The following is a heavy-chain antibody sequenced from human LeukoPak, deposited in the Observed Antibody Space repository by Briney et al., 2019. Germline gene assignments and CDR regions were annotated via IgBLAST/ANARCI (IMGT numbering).Heavy chain of an antibody. J-gene: IGHJ3*02. D-gene: IGHD1-26*01. CDR3: ARDMELLDAFDI. CDR2: VYYTGST. V-gene: IGHV4-4*08. Sequence: SETLSLTCSVSGGSVSNYYWSWIRQPPGKGLEWIGYVYYTGSTNYNPSLKSRVTMFEDKSKNQFSLRLYSVTVADTAVYYCARDMELLDAFDIWGQGTMVTVSS. CDR1: GGSVSNYY.